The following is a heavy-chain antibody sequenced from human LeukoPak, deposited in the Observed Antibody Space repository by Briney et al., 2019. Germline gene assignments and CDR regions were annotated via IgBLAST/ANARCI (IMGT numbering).Heavy chain of an antibody. D-gene: IGHD6-19*01. CDR3: ARLDMAVAGNRWFDP. J-gene: IGHJ5*02. Sequence: ASLKVSCTASGYTFTSYYLHWVRQAPGQGLEWMGIINPSGGSTTYAQKFQGRVTMTRDMSTSTVYMELSSLRSEDTAVYYCARLDMAVAGNRWFDPWGQGTLVTVSS. CDR2: INPSGGST. V-gene: IGHV1-46*01. CDR1: GYTFTSYY.